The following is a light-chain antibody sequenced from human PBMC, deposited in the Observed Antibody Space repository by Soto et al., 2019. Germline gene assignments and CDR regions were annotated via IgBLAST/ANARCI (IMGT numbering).Light chain of an antibody. CDR3: SSSTSSNTLV. CDR2: GVS. V-gene: IGLV2-14*01. J-gene: IGLJ3*02. Sequence: QSALTQPASVSASPGQSITISCTGGKNDIGSSDYVSWYQQHPGKAPKLIIYGVSNRPSGTSDRFSGSKSGNTASLTNSGLQADDEADYYCSSSTSSNTLVFGGGTKVTVL. CDR1: KNDIGSSDY.